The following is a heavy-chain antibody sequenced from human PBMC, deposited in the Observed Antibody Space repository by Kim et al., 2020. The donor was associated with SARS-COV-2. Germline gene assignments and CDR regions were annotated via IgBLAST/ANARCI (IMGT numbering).Heavy chain of an antibody. Sequence: RFTISRDNSKNTLYLQMNSLRAEDTAVYYCAKGDDYGGNSGYYYYYGMDVWGQGTTVTVSS. V-gene: IGHV3-30*02. D-gene: IGHD4-17*01. CDR3: AKGDDYGGNSGYYYYYGMDV. J-gene: IGHJ6*02.